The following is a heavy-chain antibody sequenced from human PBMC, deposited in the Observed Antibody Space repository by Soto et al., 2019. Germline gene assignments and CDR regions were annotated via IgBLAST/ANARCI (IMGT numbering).Heavy chain of an antibody. CDR3: ARDPLPPQLSELRFLEWSTYYYYYYMDV. CDR1: GFAFSSYW. V-gene: IGHV3-7*01. CDR2: IKQDGSEK. Sequence: GGSLRLSCAASGFAFSSYWMSWFRQAPGKGLEWVANIKQDGSEKYYVDSVKGRFTISRDNAKNSLYLQMNSLRAEDTVVYYCARDPLPPQLSELRFLEWSTYYYYYYMDVWGKGTTVTVSS. J-gene: IGHJ6*03. D-gene: IGHD3-3*01.